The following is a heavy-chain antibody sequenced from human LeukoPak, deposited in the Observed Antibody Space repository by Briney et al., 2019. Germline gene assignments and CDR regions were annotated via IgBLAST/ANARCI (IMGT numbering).Heavy chain of an antibody. J-gene: IGHJ4*02. Sequence: PSETLSLTCTVSGGSISSYYWSWLRQPPGKGLEWIGYIYYSGSTNYNPSLKSRVTISVDTSKNQFSLKLSSVTAADTAVYYCARRIGYSYDYWGQGTLVTVSS. CDR1: GGSISSYY. CDR2: IYYSGST. CDR3: ARRIGYSYDY. D-gene: IGHD5-18*01. V-gene: IGHV4-59*01.